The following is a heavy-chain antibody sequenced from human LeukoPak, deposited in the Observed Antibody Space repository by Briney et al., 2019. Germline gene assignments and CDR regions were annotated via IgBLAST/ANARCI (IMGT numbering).Heavy chain of an antibody. CDR3: ARRKGDIVVLDY. CDR1: GYTFTGYY. CDR2: INPNSGGT. J-gene: IGHJ4*02. V-gene: IGHV1-2*02. D-gene: IGHD5-12*01. Sequence: ASVKVSCKASGYTFTGYYMHWVRQAPGQGLEWMGWINPNSGGTNYAQKFQGRVTMTSDTSISTAYMELSRLRSDDTAVYYCARRKGDIVVLDYWGQGTLVTVSS.